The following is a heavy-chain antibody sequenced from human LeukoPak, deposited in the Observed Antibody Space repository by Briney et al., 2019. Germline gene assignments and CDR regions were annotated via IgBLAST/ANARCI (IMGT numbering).Heavy chain of an antibody. Sequence: TSSETLSLTCIVSGGSISSHYWSWIRQPPGKGLEYIGYIYYSGSTDYNPSLKSRVTISLDTSKNQFSLNLSSVTAADTAVYYCARRGGVLDSRDSRYHFDHWGQGTLVTVSS. CDR1: GGSISSHY. J-gene: IGHJ4*02. D-gene: IGHD3-22*01. V-gene: IGHV4-59*11. CDR2: IYYSGST. CDR3: ARRGGVLDSRDSRYHFDH.